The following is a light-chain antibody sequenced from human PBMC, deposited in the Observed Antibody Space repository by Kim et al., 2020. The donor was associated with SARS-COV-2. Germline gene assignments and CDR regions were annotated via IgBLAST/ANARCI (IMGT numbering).Light chain of an antibody. Sequence: DVVMTQSPLSLPVTLGQPASISCRSSQSLVHSDGNTYLSWFQRRPGQSPRRLIYKVSNRDSGVPDRFSGSGSGTDFTLKISRVEAEDVGVYYCMQHTHWPYTFGQGTKLEIK. V-gene: IGKV2-30*02. CDR1: QSLVHSDGNTY. CDR2: KVS. CDR3: MQHTHWPYT. J-gene: IGKJ2*01.